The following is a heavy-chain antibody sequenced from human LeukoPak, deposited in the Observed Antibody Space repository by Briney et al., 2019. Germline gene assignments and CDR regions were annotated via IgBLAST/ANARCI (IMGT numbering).Heavy chain of an antibody. V-gene: IGHV3-23*01. J-gene: IGHJ3*01. CDR3: ARDLHYAFDF. D-gene: IGHD3-10*01. CDR1: GFTFSNFY. Sequence: GGSLRLSCAASGFTFSNFYMSWVRQAPGKGLEWVSAISSSGGSTFHADSVKGRFTISRDNSKNTLYLQMNSLRDEDTAVYYCARDLHYAFDFWGQGTMVTVSS. CDR2: ISSSGGST.